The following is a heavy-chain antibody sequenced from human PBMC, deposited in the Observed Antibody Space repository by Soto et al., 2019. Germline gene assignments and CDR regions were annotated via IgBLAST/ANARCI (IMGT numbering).Heavy chain of an antibody. Sequence: GGSLRLSCAASGFTFSSYEMNWVRQAPGKGLEWVSYISSSGSTIYYADSVKGRFTISRDNAKNSLYLQMNSLRAEDTDVYYCARAGGYCSSTSCYAPPYFDYWGQGTLVTVSS. V-gene: IGHV3-48*03. J-gene: IGHJ4*02. D-gene: IGHD2-2*01. CDR2: ISSSGSTI. CDR1: GFTFSSYE. CDR3: ARAGGYCSSTSCYAPPYFDY.